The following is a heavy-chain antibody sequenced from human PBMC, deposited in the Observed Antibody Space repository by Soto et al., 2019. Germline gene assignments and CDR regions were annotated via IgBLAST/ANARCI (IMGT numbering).Heavy chain of an antibody. CDR3: ARVFGYYDSSGYYYYYYGMDV. CDR1: GFTFSSYS. D-gene: IGHD3-22*01. J-gene: IGHJ6*02. CDR2: ISSSSSTI. V-gene: IGHV3-48*02. Sequence: GGSLRLSCAASGFTFSSYSMNWVRQAPGKGLEWASYISSSSSTIYYADSVKGRFTISRDNAKNSLYLQMNSLRDEDTAVYYCARVFGYYDSSGYYYYYYGMDVWGQGTKVTVSS.